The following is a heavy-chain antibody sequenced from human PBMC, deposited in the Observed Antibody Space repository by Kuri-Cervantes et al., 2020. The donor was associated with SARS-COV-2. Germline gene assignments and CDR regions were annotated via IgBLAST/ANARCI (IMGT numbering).Heavy chain of an antibody. CDR1: GFTFSSYG. CDR2: ISYDGSNK. CDR3: AKGGGPGSYIPLDY. V-gene: IGHV3-30*18. D-gene: IGHD1-26*01. Sequence: LSLTCAASGFTFSSYGKHWVRQAPGKGLEWVAVISYDGSNKYYADSVKGRFTISRDNSKNTLYLQMNSLRAEDTAVYYCAKGGGPGSYIPLDYWGQGTLVTVSS. J-gene: IGHJ4*02.